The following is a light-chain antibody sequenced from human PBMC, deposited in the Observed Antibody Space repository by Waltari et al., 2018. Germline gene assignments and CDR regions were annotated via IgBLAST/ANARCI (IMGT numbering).Light chain of an antibody. Sequence: ATLSCRASRSVSSNLAWYQQKPGQAPRLLIYDTSTRATGIPARFSGSGSGTEFKLTISSLQSEDFAVYYCQQFNYWYTFGQGTKLEIK. CDR2: DTS. CDR1: RSVSSN. CDR3: QQFNYWYT. V-gene: IGKV3-15*01. J-gene: IGKJ2*01.